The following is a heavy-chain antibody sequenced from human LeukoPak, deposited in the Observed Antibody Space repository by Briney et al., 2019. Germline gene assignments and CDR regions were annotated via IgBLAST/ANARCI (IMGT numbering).Heavy chain of an antibody. J-gene: IGHJ4*02. D-gene: IGHD3-10*01. V-gene: IGHV4-34*01. CDR3: ARSQTYYYGSGSPTFDY. Sequence: SETLSLTCAVYGGSFSGYYWSWIRQPPGKGLEWIGEINHSGSTNYNPSLKSRVTISVDTSKNQFSLKLSSVTAADTAGYYCARSQTYYYGSGSPTFDYWGQGTLVTVSS. CDR1: GGSFSGYY. CDR2: INHSGST.